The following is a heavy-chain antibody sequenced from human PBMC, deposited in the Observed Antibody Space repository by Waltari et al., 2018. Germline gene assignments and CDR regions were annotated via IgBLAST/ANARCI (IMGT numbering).Heavy chain of an antibody. CDR2: INHAGNR. D-gene: IGHD2-8*02. CDR3: VRLEDCSGPGGNCYSGDSFALDV. J-gene: IGHJ6*02. V-gene: IGHV4-34*02. Sequence: QVQLQQWGAGLLQPSETLSITCAVYGGSFSGYYWGWIRQSPGKGLEWIGEINHAGNRNYNPSLRSRVTMLVDTSRSQFSLKLSSMTAADTALYYCVRLEDCSGPGGNCYSGDSFALDVWGQGTTVTVSS. CDR1: GGSFSGYY.